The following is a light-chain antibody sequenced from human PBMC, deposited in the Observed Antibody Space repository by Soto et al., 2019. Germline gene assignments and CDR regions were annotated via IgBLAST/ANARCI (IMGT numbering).Light chain of an antibody. CDR3: QQTLSIPWT. Sequence: DIQMTQSPSSLSASVGDRVTIACRASQNIFTYLSWYQQKQGKAPKLLIYAASSLQSGVPSRFSGTGSGTNFTLIISSLQPEDFATYSCQQTLSIPWTFCQGTKVGVK. CDR2: AAS. CDR1: QNIFTY. J-gene: IGKJ1*01. V-gene: IGKV1-39*01.